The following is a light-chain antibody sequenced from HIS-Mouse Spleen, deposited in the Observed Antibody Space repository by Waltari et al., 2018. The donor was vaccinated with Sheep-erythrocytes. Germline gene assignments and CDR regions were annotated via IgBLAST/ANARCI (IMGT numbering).Light chain of an antibody. Sequence: QSALTQPASVSGSPGQSITISCTGPSSDVGGYNYVSWYQKNPAKAPKLMIYEVSNRPSGVSNRFSGSKSGNTASLTISGLQAEDEADYYCSSYTSSSTVVFGGGTKLTVL. CDR2: EVS. CDR3: SSYTSSSTVV. V-gene: IGLV2-14*01. J-gene: IGLJ2*01. CDR1: SSDVGGYNY.